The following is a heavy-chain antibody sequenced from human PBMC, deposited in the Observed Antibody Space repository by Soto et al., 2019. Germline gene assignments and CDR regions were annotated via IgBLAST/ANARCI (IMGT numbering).Heavy chain of an antibody. CDR3: ARGMSITGATFDD. V-gene: IGHV1-69*13. CDR2: IIPIFGTA. D-gene: IGHD1-7*01. CDR1: GGTFSSYA. J-gene: IGHJ4*02. Sequence: ASVKVSCKASGGTFSSYAISWVRQAPGQGLEWMGGIIPIFGTANYAQKFQGRVTITADESTSTAYMELRSLRSEDTAVYYCARGMSITGATFDDWGQGTLVTVSS.